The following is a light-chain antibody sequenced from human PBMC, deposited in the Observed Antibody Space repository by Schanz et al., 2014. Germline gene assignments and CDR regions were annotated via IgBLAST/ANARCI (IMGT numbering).Light chain of an antibody. CDR1: SDDFGSYNL. Sequence: QSALTQPASVSGSPGQSITISCTGTSDDFGSYNLVSWYQQHPGKAPKLMIYEGSKRPSGISNRFSGSKSGNTASLTISGLQAEDEADYYCSSYTSSSTRFGGGTKLTVL. CDR3: SSYTSSSTR. J-gene: IGLJ3*02. V-gene: IGLV2-14*02. CDR2: EGS.